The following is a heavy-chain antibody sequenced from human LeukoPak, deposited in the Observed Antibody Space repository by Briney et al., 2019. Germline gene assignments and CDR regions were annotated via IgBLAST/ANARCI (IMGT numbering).Heavy chain of an antibody. CDR1: GGSISSYY. J-gene: IGHJ4*02. D-gene: IGHD2-15*01. Sequence: SETLSLTCTVSGGSISSYYWSWIRQPSGKGLEWIGYISYSGSTDSNPSLKSRVTISVDTSKNQISLKLSSVTAADTAVYYCARTYCRGGSCHFDYWGQGTLVTVSS. CDR3: ARTYCRGGSCHFDY. CDR2: ISYSGST. V-gene: IGHV4-59*08.